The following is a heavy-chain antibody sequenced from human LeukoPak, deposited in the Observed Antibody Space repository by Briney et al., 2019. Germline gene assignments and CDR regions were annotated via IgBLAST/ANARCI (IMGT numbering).Heavy chain of an antibody. CDR1: GFTFSSYS. CDR2: ISSSSSYI. CDR3: ARGSGTTTFDY. D-gene: IGHD1-14*01. J-gene: IGHJ4*02. V-gene: IGHV3-21*01. Sequence: SGGSLRLSCAASGFTFSSYSMNWVRQAPGKGLEWASSISSSSSYIYYADSVKGRFTISRDNAKNSLYLQMNSLRAEDTAVYYCARGSGTTTFDYWGQGTLVTVSS.